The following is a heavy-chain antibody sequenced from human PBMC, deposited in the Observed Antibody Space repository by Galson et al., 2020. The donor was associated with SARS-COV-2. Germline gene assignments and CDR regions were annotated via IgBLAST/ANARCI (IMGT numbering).Heavy chain of an antibody. V-gene: IGHV2-5*01. J-gene: IGHJ4*02. Sequence: VSGPTLVKPTQTLTLTCTFSGFSLSTSGVGVGWIRQPPGKALEWLALIYWNDDKRYSPSLKSRLTITKDTSKNQVVLTMTNMDPVDTATYYCAIPHYYDSSGYYYYFDYWGQGTLVTVSS. CDR3: AIPHYYDSSGYYYYFDY. D-gene: IGHD3-22*01. CDR1: GFSLSTSGVG. CDR2: IYWNDDK.